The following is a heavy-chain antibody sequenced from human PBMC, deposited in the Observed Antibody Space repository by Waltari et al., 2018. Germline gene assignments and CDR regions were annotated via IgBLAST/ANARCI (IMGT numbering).Heavy chain of an antibody. CDR1: GGSISSGSYY. V-gene: IGHV4-61*02. D-gene: IGHD6-13*01. J-gene: IGHJ3*02. CDR2: IYTSGST. CDR3: ARERLIAAAGTPPFDI. Sequence: QVQLQESGPGLVKPSQTLSLTCTGSGGSISSGSYYWSWIRQPAGKGLEWIGRIYTSGSTNYNPSLKSRVTISVDTSKNQFSLKLSSVTAADTAVYYCARERLIAAAGTPPFDIWGQGTMVTVSS.